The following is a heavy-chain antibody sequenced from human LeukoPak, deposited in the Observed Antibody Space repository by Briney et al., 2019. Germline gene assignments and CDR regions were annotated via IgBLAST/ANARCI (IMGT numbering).Heavy chain of an antibody. V-gene: IGHV3-21*01. J-gene: IGHJ4*02. CDR3: ARRDFSGNYYVHY. CDR1: GFTFSSYS. Sequence: GGSLRLSCAASGFTFSSYSMNWVRQAPGKGLEWVSSITSSSTYIYYADSVKGRFTISRDNAKNSLYLQMNSLRAEDTAVYYCARRDFSGNYYVHYWGQGTLVTVSS. CDR2: ITSSSTYI. D-gene: IGHD1-26*01.